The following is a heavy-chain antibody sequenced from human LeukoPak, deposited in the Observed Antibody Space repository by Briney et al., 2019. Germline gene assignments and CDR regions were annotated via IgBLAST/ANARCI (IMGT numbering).Heavy chain of an antibody. D-gene: IGHD3-22*01. CDR1: GFTFSSNY. CDR2: IYSGSST. CDR3: SGENYRGGYYYY. V-gene: IGHV3-66*01. J-gene: IGHJ4*02. Sequence: GGSLRLSCAASGFTFSSNYMSWVRQAPGKGLEWVSFIYSGSSTYYSDSVKGRCTIFRKNSNNTLYFLKKSRMTDDAAAYYCSGENYRGGYYYYWGQGNPGTVSS.